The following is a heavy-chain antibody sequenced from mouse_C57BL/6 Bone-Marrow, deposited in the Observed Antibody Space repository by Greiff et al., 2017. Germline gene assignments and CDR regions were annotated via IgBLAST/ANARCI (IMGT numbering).Heavy chain of an antibody. Sequence: VQLQQSGAELARPGASVKMSCKASGYTFTSYTMHWVKQRPGQGLEWIGYINPSSGYTKYNQKFKDKATLTADKSSSTAYMQLSSLTSEDSAVYYCARPYYFHDMDYWGKGTSVTVSS. CDR3: ARPYYFHDMDY. V-gene: IGHV1-4*01. CDR2: INPSSGYT. J-gene: IGHJ4*01. CDR1: GYTFTSYT. D-gene: IGHD1-1*01.